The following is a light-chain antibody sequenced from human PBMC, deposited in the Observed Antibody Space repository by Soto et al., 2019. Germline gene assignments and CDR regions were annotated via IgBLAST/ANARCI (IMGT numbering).Light chain of an antibody. Sequence: EIVMTQSPATLSVSPGERATLSCRASQSVSSNLAWYQQKPGQAPRLLIFGASTRATGVPARFSGSGSGTEFTLTISSLQTEDFPVYYCQTYNHWPQTFGQGTKVEIK. V-gene: IGKV3-15*01. CDR1: QSVSSN. J-gene: IGKJ1*01. CDR2: GAS. CDR3: QTYNHWPQT.